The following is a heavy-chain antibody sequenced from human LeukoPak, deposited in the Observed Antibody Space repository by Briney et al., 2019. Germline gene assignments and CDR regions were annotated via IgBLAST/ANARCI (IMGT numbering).Heavy chain of an antibody. D-gene: IGHD6-6*01. V-gene: IGHV3-30-3*01. Sequence: GGSLRLSCAASGFTFDSYALHWVRQAPGKGLEWLAIITYDGTNKYYADSVKGRFTISRDNSKNTLFLQMNSLRAEDTAVYYCARDERREYSSSWGHWGQGTLVTVSS. CDR2: ITYDGTNK. CDR3: ARDERREYSSSWGH. CDR1: GFTFDSYA. J-gene: IGHJ4*02.